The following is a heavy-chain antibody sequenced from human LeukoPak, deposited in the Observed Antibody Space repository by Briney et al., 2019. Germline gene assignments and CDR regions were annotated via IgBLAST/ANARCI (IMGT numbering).Heavy chain of an antibody. CDR1: GGSISTGTYY. CDR3: ARDSISLASGSPVYYFDY. D-gene: IGHD6-25*01. Sequence: SETLSLTCTVPGGSISTGTYYWSWVRQPPGKGLEWLGYIYHTGNTYYNPSLKSRVTISVDTSKNQFSLRLTSVTAADTAVYYCARDSISLASGSPVYYFDYWGQGTLVAVSS. CDR2: IYHTGNT. V-gene: IGHV4-30-2*01. J-gene: IGHJ4*02.